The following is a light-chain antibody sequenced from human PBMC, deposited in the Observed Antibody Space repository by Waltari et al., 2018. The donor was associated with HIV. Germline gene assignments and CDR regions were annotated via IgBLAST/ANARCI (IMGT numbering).Light chain of an antibody. CDR2: DNN. Sequence: TQPPSVSAAPGQPVTISCSGSSSIIAYNYVSWYPQPPGIVPKVLIYDNNKRASGIPDRFSGSKSDTAATLGITGPQTGDEADYYSGTWNATLNTYVFGSGTKVTV. CDR1: SSIIAYNY. J-gene: IGLJ1*01. CDR3: GTWNATLNTYV. V-gene: IGLV1-51*01.